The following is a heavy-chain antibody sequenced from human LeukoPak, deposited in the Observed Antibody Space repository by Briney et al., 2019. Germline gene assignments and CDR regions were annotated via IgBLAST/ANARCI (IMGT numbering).Heavy chain of an antibody. Sequence: AGSLTLSCAASGFSFSSYSMNWVRQAPGKGLEWVSSISSRSSYIDYADSVKERFTISRDNAKNSLYLQMNSLRAEDTAVYYCAKGGIAAAGTSFYFDYWGQGTMVTVSS. CDR2: ISSRSSYI. CDR1: GFSFSSYS. CDR3: AKGGIAAAGTSFYFDY. D-gene: IGHD6-13*01. V-gene: IGHV3-21*04. J-gene: IGHJ4*03.